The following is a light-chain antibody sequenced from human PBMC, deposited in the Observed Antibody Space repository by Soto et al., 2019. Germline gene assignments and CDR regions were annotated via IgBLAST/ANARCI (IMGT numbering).Light chain of an antibody. CDR3: CSYAGSSRV. J-gene: IGLJ3*02. CDR2: EVS. V-gene: IGLV2-23*02. Sequence: QSALAQPASVSGSPGQSITISCTGTSSDVGSYNLVSWYQQHPGKAPKLMIYEVSKRPSGVSNRFSGSKSGNTASLTISGLQAEDEADYYCCSYAGSSRVFGGGTNVTVL. CDR1: SSDVGSYNL.